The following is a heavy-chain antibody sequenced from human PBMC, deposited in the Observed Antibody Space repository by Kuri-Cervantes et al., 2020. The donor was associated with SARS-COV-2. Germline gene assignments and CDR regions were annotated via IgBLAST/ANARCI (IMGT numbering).Heavy chain of an antibody. CDR3: AKARPSGGY. J-gene: IGHJ4*02. CDR2: ISDSGINT. D-gene: IGHD4-23*01. CDR1: GFTFSAYA. Sequence: GESLKISCAASGFTFSAYAMSWVRQAPGRGLEWVSGISDSGINTYYPDSVRGRFTIPRDNSKNMLYLQMHSLRVEDTAVYYCAKARPSGGYWGQGTLVTVSS. V-gene: IGHV3-23*01.